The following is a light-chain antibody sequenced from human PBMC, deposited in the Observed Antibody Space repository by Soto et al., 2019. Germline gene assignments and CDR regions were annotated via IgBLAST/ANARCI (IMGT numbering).Light chain of an antibody. Sequence: EIVLTQCPATLSSFPGDRVTLSCRASQSVSSSYLAWYQQKLGQAPRPLIYGASSRDTGIPDRFSGSGSGTECTRPISRLEPEDVEVYYCQQYGSSPITFGQGTRLEIK. CDR2: GAS. V-gene: IGKV3-20*01. CDR1: QSVSSSY. CDR3: QQYGSSPIT. J-gene: IGKJ5*01.